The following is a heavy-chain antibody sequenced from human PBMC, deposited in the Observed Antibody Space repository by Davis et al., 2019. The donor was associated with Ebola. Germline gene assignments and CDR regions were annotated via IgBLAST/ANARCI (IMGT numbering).Heavy chain of an antibody. J-gene: IGHJ4*02. Sequence: GGSLRLSCAASGFTFSSYGMHWVRQAPGKGLEYVSAISSNGGSTYYANSVKGRFTISRDNSKNTLYLQMGSLRAEDMAVYYCARTLGPAYFDYWGQGTLVTVSS. V-gene: IGHV3-64*01. CDR1: GFTFSSYG. CDR3: ARTLGPAYFDY. CDR2: ISSNGGST.